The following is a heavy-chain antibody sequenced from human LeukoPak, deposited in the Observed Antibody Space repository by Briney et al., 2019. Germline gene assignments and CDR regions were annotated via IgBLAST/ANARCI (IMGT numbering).Heavy chain of an antibody. V-gene: IGHV3-33*01. Sequence: GRSLRLSCAASGFAFSSYGMHWVRQAPGKGLEWVAVIWYDGSNKYYADSVKGRFTISRDNSKNTLYLQMSSLRAEDTAVYYCARDSGLWFYYFDYWGQGTLVTVSS. CDR2: IWYDGSNK. D-gene: IGHD3-10*01. CDR1: GFAFSSYG. CDR3: ARDSGLWFYYFDY. J-gene: IGHJ4*02.